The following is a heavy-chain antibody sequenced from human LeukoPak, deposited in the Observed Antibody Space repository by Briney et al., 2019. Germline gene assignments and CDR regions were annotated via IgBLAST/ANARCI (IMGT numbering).Heavy chain of an antibody. CDR3: ARVIVGPRGFDY. V-gene: IGHV4-39*07. J-gene: IGHJ4*02. CDR2: IYYSGST. Sequence: SETLSLTCTVSGGSISSSSYYWGWLRQPPGKGLEWIGSIYYSGSTYYNPSLKSRVTISVDTSKNQFSLKLSSVTAADTAVYYCARVIVGPRGFDYWGQGTLVTVSS. CDR1: GGSISSSSYY. D-gene: IGHD1-26*01.